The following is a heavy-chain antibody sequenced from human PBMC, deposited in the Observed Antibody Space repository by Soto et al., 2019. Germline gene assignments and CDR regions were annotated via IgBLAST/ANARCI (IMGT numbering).Heavy chain of an antibody. CDR2: ISSSSSYI. V-gene: IGHV3-21*01. Sequence: EVQLVESGGGLVKPGGSLRLSCAASGFTFSSYSMNWVRQAPGKGLEWVSSISSSSSYIYYADSVKGRFTISRDNAKNSLYLQMNSLRAEDTAVYYCARVRGYFDWLLSDYYYYMDVWGKGTTVTVSS. J-gene: IGHJ6*03. CDR3: ARVRGYFDWLLSDYYYYMDV. CDR1: GFTFSSYS. D-gene: IGHD3-9*01.